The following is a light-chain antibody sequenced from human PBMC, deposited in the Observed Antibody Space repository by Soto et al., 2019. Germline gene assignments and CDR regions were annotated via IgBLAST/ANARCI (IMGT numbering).Light chain of an antibody. J-gene: IGKJ1*01. CDR1: QSVSSTY. V-gene: IGKV3-20*01. Sequence: EIVLTQSPGTLSLSPGERATLSCRASQSVSSTYLAWYRRKPGQAPTLLIYGAPSRATGIPDRFSGSGSGTDFTLTISRLEPEDFAVYYCQQYGSSPWTFGQGTKVDIK. CDR3: QQYGSSPWT. CDR2: GAP.